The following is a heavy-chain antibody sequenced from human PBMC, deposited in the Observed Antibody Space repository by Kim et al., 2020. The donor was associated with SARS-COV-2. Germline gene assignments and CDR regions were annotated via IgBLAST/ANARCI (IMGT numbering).Heavy chain of an antibody. CDR1: W. CDR3: TRLDNSGGYYYYGMDV. Sequence: WSTWVRQMPGKGLEWLGSIDPTDSYIKYNQSFQGHVIISVDKSISTAYLRWDSLKASDTARYYCTRLDNSGGYYYYGMDVWGPGTTVTVSS. J-gene: IGHJ6*02. D-gene: IGHD1-1*01. V-gene: IGHV5-10-1*01. CDR2: IDPTDSYI.